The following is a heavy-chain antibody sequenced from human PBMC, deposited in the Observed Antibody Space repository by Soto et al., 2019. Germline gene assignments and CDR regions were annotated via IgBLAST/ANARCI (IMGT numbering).Heavy chain of an antibody. CDR3: ARGGTSMIVAKNFDY. CDR2: ISSGGITI. D-gene: IGHD3-22*01. V-gene: IGHV3-48*03. Sequence: PGGSLRLSCTASGFTFSSYDMNWVRQAPGKGLEWVSYISSGGITIYYADSVKGRFTISRDNAENSLYLQVISLRAEDTAVYYCARGGTSMIVAKNFDYWGQGTLVTVSS. CDR1: GFTFSSYD. J-gene: IGHJ4*02.